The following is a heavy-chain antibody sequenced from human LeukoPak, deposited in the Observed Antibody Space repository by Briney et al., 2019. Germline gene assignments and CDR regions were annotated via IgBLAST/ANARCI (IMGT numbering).Heavy chain of an antibody. J-gene: IGHJ4*02. D-gene: IGHD3-22*01. CDR1: GGSISSYY. Sequence: PSETLSLTCTVSGGSISSYYGSWIRQPAGKGLEWIGRIYTSWSTNYNPSLKGRVTMSVDTSKNQFSLKLSSVTAADTAVYYCATGDYYDSSGYYYWGQGTLVTVSS. V-gene: IGHV4-4*07. CDR2: IYTSWST. CDR3: ATGDYYDSSGYYY.